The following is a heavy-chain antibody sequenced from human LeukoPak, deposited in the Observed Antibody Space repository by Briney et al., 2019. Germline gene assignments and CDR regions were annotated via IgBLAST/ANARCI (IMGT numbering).Heavy chain of an antibody. D-gene: IGHD2-21*01. CDR3: ARGSDSA. CDR1: GGSFSGYY. V-gene: IGHV4-34*01. J-gene: IGHJ4*02. CDR2: INHSGST. Sequence: PSETLSLTCAVYGGSFSGYYWSWIRQPPGKGLEWIGEINHSGSTNYNPSLKSRVTISVDTSKNQFSLKLSSVTAADTAVYYCARGSDSAWGQGTLVTVSS.